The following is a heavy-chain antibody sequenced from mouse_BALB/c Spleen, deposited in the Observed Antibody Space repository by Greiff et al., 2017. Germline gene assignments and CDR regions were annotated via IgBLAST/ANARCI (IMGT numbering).Heavy chain of an antibody. CDR1: GFTFSSYG. Sequence: EVQLVESGGGLVQPGGSLKLSCAASGFTFSSYGMSWVRQTPDKRLELVATINSNGGSTYYPDSVKGRFTISRDNAKNTLYLQMSSLKSEDTAMYYCARDKVYYAMDYWGQGTSVTVSS. V-gene: IGHV5-6-3*01. CDR2: INSNGGST. CDR3: ARDKVYYAMDY. J-gene: IGHJ4*01.